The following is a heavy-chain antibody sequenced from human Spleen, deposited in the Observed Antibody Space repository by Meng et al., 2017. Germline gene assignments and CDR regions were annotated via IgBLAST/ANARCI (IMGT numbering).Heavy chain of an antibody. J-gene: IGHJ1*01. CDR1: GVSLRPSGVG. CDR2: IYWDDDK. Sequence: ISWKKSGLTRVKHTQTHKLTGTFSGVSLRPSGVGVGWIRQPPGKALEWLALIYWDDDKRYSPSLKTRLTITKDTSKNQVVLTMTNMDHVDTATYYCAHKSPTTSQYFQYWGQGTLVTVSS. V-gene: IGHV2-5*02. CDR3: AHKSPTTSQYFQY. D-gene: IGHD1-26*01.